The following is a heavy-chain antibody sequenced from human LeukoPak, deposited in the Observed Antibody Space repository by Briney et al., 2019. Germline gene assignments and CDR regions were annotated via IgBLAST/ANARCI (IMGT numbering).Heavy chain of an antibody. CDR2: TSYDGSNK. J-gene: IGHJ6*02. Sequence: GGSLRLSCAASGFIFSNYGMHWVRQAPGKGLEWVAVTSYDGSNKYYADSVKGRFTISRDNSKNTLDLQMNSLRVEDAAVYYCARGTFGVVISPAYYYYGMDVWGQGTTVTVSS. V-gene: IGHV3-30*03. CDR3: ARGTFGVVISPAYYYYGMDV. D-gene: IGHD3-3*01. CDR1: GFIFSNYG.